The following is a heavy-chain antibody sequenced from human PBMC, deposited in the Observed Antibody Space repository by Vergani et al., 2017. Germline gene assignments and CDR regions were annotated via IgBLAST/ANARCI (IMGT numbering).Heavy chain of an antibody. Sequence: QVQLVQSGAEVKKPGSSVKVSCKASGATFRSNTISWVRQVPGQGLEWMGRIIPVLGKTKYAQDFQGRLTITADTSTSTAYMELTSRRSQDTAVVYCARARCSGGSCYRGFDYWGQGTLVTVSS. V-gene: IGHV1-69*08. CDR3: ARARCSGGSCYRGFDY. D-gene: IGHD2-15*01. CDR1: GATFRSNT. J-gene: IGHJ4*02. CDR2: IIPVLGKT.